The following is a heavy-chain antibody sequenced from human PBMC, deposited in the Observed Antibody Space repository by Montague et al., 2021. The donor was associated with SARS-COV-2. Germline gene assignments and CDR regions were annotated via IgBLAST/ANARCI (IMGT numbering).Heavy chain of an antibody. CDR2: IYFGRGS. CDR3: ARGFDY. J-gene: IGHJ4*02. V-gene: IGHV4-59*13. CDR1: AGSNSRYY. Sequence: SETLSLTCTVSAGSNSRYYFTRTPQPTDTALDSIGLIYFGRGSNHNPSLKSRVTISVDTSKNQFSLQLSSATAADTAVYYCARGFDYWGQGTLVTVSS.